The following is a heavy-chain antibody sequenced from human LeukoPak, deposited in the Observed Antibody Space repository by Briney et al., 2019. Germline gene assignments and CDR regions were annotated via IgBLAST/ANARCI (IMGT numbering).Heavy chain of an antibody. Sequence: PSETLSLTCAVYGGSFSGYYWNWIRQPPGKGLEWIGEINHSGSTNYNPSLKSRVTMSVDTSKNQFSLRLTSVTAADTAVYFCARGVGYCSGGNCSLNWFDPWGQGTPVAVSS. V-gene: IGHV4-34*01. CDR1: GGSFSGYY. D-gene: IGHD2-15*01. CDR2: INHSGST. CDR3: ARGVGYCSGGNCSLNWFDP. J-gene: IGHJ5*02.